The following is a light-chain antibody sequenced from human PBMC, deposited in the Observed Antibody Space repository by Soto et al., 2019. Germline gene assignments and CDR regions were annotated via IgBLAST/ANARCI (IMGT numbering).Light chain of an antibody. J-gene: IGLJ1*01. Sequence: QSVLTQPASVSGSPGQSITISCTGTSSDVGGYNYVSWYQQQSGKAPKLMIFEVNKRPSGVSNRFSGSKSGNTASLTISGLKVEDEADYYCCSSGGSPTYVFGTGNKVTVL. V-gene: IGLV2-23*02. CDR3: CSSGGSPTYV. CDR2: EVN. CDR1: SSDVGGYNY.